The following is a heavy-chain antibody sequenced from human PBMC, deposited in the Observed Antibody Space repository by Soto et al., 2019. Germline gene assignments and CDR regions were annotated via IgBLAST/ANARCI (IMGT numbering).Heavy chain of an antibody. CDR3: ATYRKFFQI. Sequence: LSLTCAVSGGSISSSNWWSWVRQPPGKGLEWIGFIYNSGSTYYNSSLKSRVTISVDRSKNHFFLNLTPVTAADTAVYYSATYRKFFQIWGQGTKVTVSS. V-gene: IGHV4-4*02. CDR2: IYNSGST. CDR1: GGSISSSNW. J-gene: IGHJ3*02.